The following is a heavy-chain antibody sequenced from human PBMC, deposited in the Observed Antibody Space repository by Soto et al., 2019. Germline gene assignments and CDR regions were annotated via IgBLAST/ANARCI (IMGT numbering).Heavy chain of an antibody. J-gene: IGHJ3*02. V-gene: IGHV1-69*01. CDR2: IIPSFGTA. CDR1: GGTFSSYA. CDR3: ARDSGGYSYGYAHAFDI. D-gene: IGHD5-18*01. Sequence: QVQLVQSGAEVKKPGSSVKVSCKASGGTFSSYAISWVRQAPGQGLEWMGWIIPSFGTANYAQKFQGRVTITADEATSTAYMELSSLRSDDTAVYYCARDSGGYSYGYAHAFDIWGQGTMVTVSS.